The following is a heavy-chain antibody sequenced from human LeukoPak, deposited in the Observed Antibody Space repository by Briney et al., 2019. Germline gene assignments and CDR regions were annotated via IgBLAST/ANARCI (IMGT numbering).Heavy chain of an antibody. J-gene: IGHJ6*02. CDR3: ARKGVPFYYGMDV. D-gene: IGHD3-16*01. CDR1: GGSVSSGSYY. Sequence: SETLSLTCTVSGGSVSSGSYYWSWIRQPPGKGLEWIGYIYYSGSTNYNPSLKSRVTISIDTSKNQFSLKLSSVTAADTAVYYCARKGVPFYYGMDVWGQGTTVTVSS. V-gene: IGHV4-61*01. CDR2: IYYSGST.